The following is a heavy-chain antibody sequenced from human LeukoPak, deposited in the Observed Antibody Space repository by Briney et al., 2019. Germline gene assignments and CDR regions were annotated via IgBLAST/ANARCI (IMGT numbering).Heavy chain of an antibody. CDR3: ARASGGWDLDY. CDR1: GFTFNTSH. V-gene: IGHV3-21*06. D-gene: IGHD1-26*01. Sequence: PGGSLRLSCAASGFTFNTSHMNWVRQAPGKGLEWVSSITSSGTYITYADSVQGRFTISRDNAKNSLYLQMNSLRVDDTALYYCARASGGWDLDYWGHGTLVTVSS. CDR2: ITSSGTYI. J-gene: IGHJ4*01.